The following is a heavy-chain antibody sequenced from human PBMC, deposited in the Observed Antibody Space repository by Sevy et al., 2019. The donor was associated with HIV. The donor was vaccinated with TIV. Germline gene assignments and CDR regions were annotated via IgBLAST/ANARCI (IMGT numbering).Heavy chain of an antibody. CDR2: IKREASEK. CDR3: ASDYF. V-gene: IGHV3-7*01. CDR1: GLIFSSHW. J-gene: IGHJ4*02. Sequence: GGSLRLSCVASGLIFSSHWMTWVRQAPGKGREGVATIKREASEKYYVDSVKGRFTISRDNAKNSVYLQTRSLRVEDTAMYFCASDYFWGQGTLVTVSS.